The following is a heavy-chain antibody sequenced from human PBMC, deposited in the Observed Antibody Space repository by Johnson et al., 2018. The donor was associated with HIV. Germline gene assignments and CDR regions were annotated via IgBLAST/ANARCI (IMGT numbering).Heavy chain of an antibody. CDR2: ISSSGSAI. D-gene: IGHD2-21*01. CDR1: GFTFSDYY. Sequence: QVQLVESGGDLVNPGGSLRLSCAASGFTFSDYYMNWIRQAPWKGLEWVSYISSSGSAIKYADSVKGRFTISRDNPKNTLYLQMNSLRAEDTAVYYCAKDQGDEAFDIWGQGTMVTVSS. CDR3: AKDQGDEAFDI. V-gene: IGHV3-11*04. J-gene: IGHJ3*02.